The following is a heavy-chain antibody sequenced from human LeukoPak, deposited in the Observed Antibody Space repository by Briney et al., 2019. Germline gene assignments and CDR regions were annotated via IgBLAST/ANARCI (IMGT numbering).Heavy chain of an antibody. D-gene: IGHD3-10*01. CDR3: ARGRLGPIIYFDY. J-gene: IGHJ4*02. Sequence: SETLSLTCTVSGVSISNNLLSWGWIRQPPGRGLEWIGNIDHTGSTYYNPSLKNRVTISVDTSKNQFSLKLSSVTAADTAVYYCARGRLGPIIYFDYWGQGTLVTVSS. V-gene: IGHV4-39*07. CDR1: GVSISNNLLS. CDR2: IDHTGST.